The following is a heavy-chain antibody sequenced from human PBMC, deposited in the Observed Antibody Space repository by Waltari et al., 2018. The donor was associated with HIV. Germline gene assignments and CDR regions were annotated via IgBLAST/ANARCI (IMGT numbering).Heavy chain of an antibody. J-gene: IGHJ4*02. CDR1: GFPFIYYW. V-gene: IGHV3-7*01. D-gene: IGHD4-17*01. CDR2: INEDGSEK. Sequence: EVQLVESGGGLVQPGGSLRLSCAASGFPFIYYWMSWVRQAPGGGLEWVANINEDGSEKYYVDSVKGRFAISRDNAKSSVFLQMNSLRGEDTAMYYCARDGSFGYGADYWGQGTLVTVSS. CDR3: ARDGSFGYGADY.